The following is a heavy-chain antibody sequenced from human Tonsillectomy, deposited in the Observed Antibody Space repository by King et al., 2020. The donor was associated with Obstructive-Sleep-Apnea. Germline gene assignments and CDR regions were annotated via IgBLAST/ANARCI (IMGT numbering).Heavy chain of an antibody. CDR3: TTIVRSCGLYYFDY. CDR2: FRSKTDGGTT. V-gene: IGHV3-15*01. D-gene: IGHD3-22*01. CDR1: GIIITNAW. Sequence: QLVESGGGLVKPGGSLRLSCAASGIIITNAWMSWVRQAPGRGLDWVGRFRSKTDGGTTVYAPPVNGRFTISRDDSTNTLYLQMNSLTIEDTAVFYCTTIVRSCGLYYFDYWGQGTLVTVSS. J-gene: IGHJ4*02.